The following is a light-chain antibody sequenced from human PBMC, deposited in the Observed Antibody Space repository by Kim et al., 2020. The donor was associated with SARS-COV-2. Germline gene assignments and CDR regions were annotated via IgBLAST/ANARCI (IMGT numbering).Light chain of an antibody. V-gene: IGLV1-51*01. Sequence: GQKVTISCSGSNSNIGNNYVFWYQQLPGTAPKLLIYDNIKRPSGIPDRFSGSMSGTSATLDITGLQTGDEADYYCGTADSSLSAWVFGGGTQLTVL. CDR3: GTADSSLSAWV. J-gene: IGLJ3*02. CDR2: DNI. CDR1: NSNIGNNY.